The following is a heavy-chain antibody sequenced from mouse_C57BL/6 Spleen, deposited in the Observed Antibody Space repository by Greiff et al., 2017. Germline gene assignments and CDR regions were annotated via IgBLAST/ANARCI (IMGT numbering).Heavy chain of an antibody. V-gene: IGHV1-53*01. CDR2: INPSNGGT. CDR3: ARWRAGTTSFAY. J-gene: IGHJ3*01. D-gene: IGHD4-1*01. CDR1: GYTFTSYW. Sequence: VKLQQPGTELVKPGASVKLSCKASGYTFTSYWMHWVKQRPGQGLEWIGDINPSNGGTNYNEKFKSKATLTVDKSSSTAYMQLSSLTSEDTAIYCCARWRAGTTSFAYWGQGTLVTVSA.